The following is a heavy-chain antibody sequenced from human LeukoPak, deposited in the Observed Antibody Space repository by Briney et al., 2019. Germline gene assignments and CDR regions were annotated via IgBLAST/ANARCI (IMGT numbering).Heavy chain of an antibody. D-gene: IGHD1-14*01. J-gene: IGHJ4*02. CDR1: GDSIRSSRYY. CDR2: IYYSGST. V-gene: IGHV4-39*01. Sequence: SETLSLTCTVSGDSIRSSRYYWAWIRQPPGRGLEWIGSIYYSGSTYYNPSLKSRLTVSVDTSKNQFSLKLRSVTAPDTAVYYCASRYHGSSWNHPFDFWGQGTLVTVSS. CDR3: ASRYHGSSWNHPFDF.